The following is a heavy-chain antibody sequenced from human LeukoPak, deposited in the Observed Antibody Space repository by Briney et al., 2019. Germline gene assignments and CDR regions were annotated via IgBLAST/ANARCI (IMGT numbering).Heavy chain of an antibody. CDR3: ASIIYSAARPPYYYYYYMDV. V-gene: IGHV4-34*01. D-gene: IGHD6-6*01. Sequence: SETLSLTCAVYGGSFSGYYWSWIRQPPGKGLEWIGEIKHSGSTNYNPSLRSRVTISVDTSKNQFSLKLSSVTAADTAVYYCASIIYSAARPPYYYYYYMDVWGKGTTVTVSS. CDR1: GGSFSGYY. CDR2: IKHSGST. J-gene: IGHJ6*03.